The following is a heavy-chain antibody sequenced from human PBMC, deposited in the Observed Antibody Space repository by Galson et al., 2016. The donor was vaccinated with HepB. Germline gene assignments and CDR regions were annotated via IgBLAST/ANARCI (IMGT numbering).Heavy chain of an antibody. J-gene: IGHJ6*02. Sequence: SLRLSCAASGFTFSEFYMTWIRQAPGKGLEWLSYISGSSRSYTDYADSVKGRFTISRDNAKDSLYLQMNSLRAEDTAVYYCARTRSITSFDGMDVWGQGTTVTVSS. CDR2: ISGSSRSYT. V-gene: IGHV3-11*06. CDR3: ARTRSITSFDGMDV. CDR1: GFTFSEFY. D-gene: IGHD3-3*01.